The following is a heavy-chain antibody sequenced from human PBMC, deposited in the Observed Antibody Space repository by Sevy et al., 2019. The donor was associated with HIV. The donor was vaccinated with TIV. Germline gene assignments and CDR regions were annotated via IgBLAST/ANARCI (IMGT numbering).Heavy chain of an antibody. Sequence: GGSLRLSCAASGLSFSNAWMAWVRQAPGKGLEWVGRIRSETGGGTTDFAAFAKGKFTISRDDPKNTLDLQMNSLKTDDTAVYYCAIDHRRDGMIVVPFEKWGLGTLVTVSS. D-gene: IGHD2-15*01. CDR3: AIDHRRDGMIVVPFEK. CDR2: IRSETGGGTT. V-gene: IGHV3-15*01. J-gene: IGHJ4*02. CDR1: GLSFSNAW.